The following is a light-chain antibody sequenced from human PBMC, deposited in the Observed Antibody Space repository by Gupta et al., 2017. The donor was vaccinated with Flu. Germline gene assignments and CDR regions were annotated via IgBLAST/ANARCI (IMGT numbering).Light chain of an antibody. V-gene: IGLV7-46*01. J-gene: IGLJ3*02. CDR3: LLNHSGGRV. CDR1: TGGVTSDHY. CDR2: DTS. Sequence: STGGVTSDHYPYWFQQRPGQAPTTLIYDTSDKLPWTPARFSGSLLGGKAALILSGAQPEDEAEYCCLLNHSGGRVFGGGTKLTVL.